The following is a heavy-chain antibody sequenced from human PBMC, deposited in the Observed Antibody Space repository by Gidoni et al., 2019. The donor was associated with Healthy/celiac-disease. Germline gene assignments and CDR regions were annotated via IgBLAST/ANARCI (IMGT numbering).Heavy chain of an antibody. V-gene: IGHV1-46*01. CDR1: GYTFTSYY. CDR2: INPSGGST. J-gene: IGHJ6*02. D-gene: IGHD3-10*01. Sequence: HVQLVQSGAEVKQPWASAKVSFQAPGYTFTSYYMHWVRQAPGQGLEWMGIINPSGGSTGYEQKFEGRGTMTRDTSTNTVYMELSSLRSEDTAVYYCARDLITMVRGVIIGRGYYGMDVWGQGATVTVSS. CDR3: ARDLITMVRGVIIGRGYYGMDV.